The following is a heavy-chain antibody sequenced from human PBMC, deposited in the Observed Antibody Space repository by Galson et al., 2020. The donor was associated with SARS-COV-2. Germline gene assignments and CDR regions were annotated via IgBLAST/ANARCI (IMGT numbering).Heavy chain of an antibody. D-gene: IGHD3-3*01. CDR1: GGSISSYY. Sequence: SETLSLTCTVSGGSISSYYWSWIRQPPGKGLEWIGYIYYSGSTNYNPSLKSRVTISVDTSKNQFSLKLSSVTAADTAVYYCARQGWSGYYGEGYFDYWGQGTLVTVSS. J-gene: IGHJ4*02. CDR3: ARQGWSGYYGEGYFDY. CDR2: IYYSGST. V-gene: IGHV4-59*08.